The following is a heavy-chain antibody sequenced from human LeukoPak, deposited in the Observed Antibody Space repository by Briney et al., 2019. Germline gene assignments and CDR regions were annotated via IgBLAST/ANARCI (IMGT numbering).Heavy chain of an antibody. V-gene: IGHV3-43*01. Sequence: GGSLRLSCAVSGFTLSSNWMHWVRQAPGKGLEWVSLISWDAAGTYYADSVKGRFTISRDNSKNFLYLQMNSLRSEDSALYYCAKGGTYNSGSYSTDWGQGTLVTVSS. D-gene: IGHD3-10*01. CDR3: AKGGTYNSGSYSTD. J-gene: IGHJ4*02. CDR2: ISWDAAGT. CDR1: GFTLSSNW.